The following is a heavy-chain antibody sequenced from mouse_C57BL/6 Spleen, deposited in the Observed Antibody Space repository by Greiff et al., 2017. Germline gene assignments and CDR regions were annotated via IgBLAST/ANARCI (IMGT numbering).Heavy chain of an antibody. V-gene: IGHV1-80*01. D-gene: IGHD2-3*01. CDR3: ERDGYHYYAMDY. CDR2: LFPGDGDT. J-gene: IGHJ4*01. CDR1: GYAFSSYW. Sequence: QVQLQQSGAELVKPGASVKISCKASGYAFSSYWMHWVKQRPGTGLEWIGQLFPGDGDTNYNGKFTGKAPLTAEKSPSTAYMQRSSLTSEDSAVYFCERDGYHYYAMDYWGQGTSVTVSS.